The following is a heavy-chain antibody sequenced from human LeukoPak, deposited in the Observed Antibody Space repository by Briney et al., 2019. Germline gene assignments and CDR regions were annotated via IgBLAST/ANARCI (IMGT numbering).Heavy chain of an antibody. V-gene: IGHV1-46*01. D-gene: IGHD4-17*01. J-gene: IGHJ3*02. Sequence: ASVKLSCKASGYTFTSYYMHWVRQAPGQGLEWMGIINPSGGSTSDAQKFQGRVTMTRDTSTSTVYMELSSLRSEDTAVYYCARGTTVTVPPRYDAFDIWGQGTMVTVSS. CDR1: GYTFTSYY. CDR2: INPSGGST. CDR3: ARGTTVTVPPRYDAFDI.